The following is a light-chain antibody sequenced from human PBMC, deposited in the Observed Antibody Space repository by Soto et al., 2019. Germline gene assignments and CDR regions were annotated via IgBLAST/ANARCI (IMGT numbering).Light chain of an antibody. V-gene: IGKV1-5*01. CDR3: QQYNSYPT. CDR2: DAS. Sequence: DIQMTQSPSTLSASVGDRVTITCRASQSISRWVAWYQQKPGKAPQVLIYDASSLQSGVPSRFSGSRYGTEFNLTISRLQPDDFATYYCQQYNSYPTFGQGTKVDIK. CDR1: QSISRW. J-gene: IGKJ2*01.